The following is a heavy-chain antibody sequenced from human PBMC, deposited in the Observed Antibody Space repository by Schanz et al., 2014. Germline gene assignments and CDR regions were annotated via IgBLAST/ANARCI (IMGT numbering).Heavy chain of an antibody. V-gene: IGHV1-46*01. Sequence: QVQLVQSGAEVMKPGASVKVSCKASGYTFTGYYLHWLRQAPGQGLEWMGIIHSTGGTTSHAQKFQGRVTMTRDTSTSTVYMELSSLRSEDTAVYYCASALTTWGGMDVWGQGTTVTVSS. CDR3: ASALTTWGGMDV. CDR2: IHSTGGTT. J-gene: IGHJ6*02. D-gene: IGHD4-4*01. CDR1: GYTFTGYY.